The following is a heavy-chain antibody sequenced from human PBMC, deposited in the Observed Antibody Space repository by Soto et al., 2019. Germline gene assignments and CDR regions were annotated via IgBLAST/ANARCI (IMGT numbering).Heavy chain of an antibody. Sequence: QVQLVQSGAEVKKPGASVKVSCKASGYTFTSYGISWVRQAPGQGLEWMGWISAYNGNTNYAQKLQGRVTMTTDTXTSXAXKELRSLRSDDTAVYYCARDLRETAIPKGFTRQFDYWGQGTLVTVSS. J-gene: IGHJ4*02. CDR1: GYTFTSYG. D-gene: IGHD5-18*01. V-gene: IGHV1-18*01. CDR2: ISAYNGNT. CDR3: ARDLRETAIPKGFTRQFDY.